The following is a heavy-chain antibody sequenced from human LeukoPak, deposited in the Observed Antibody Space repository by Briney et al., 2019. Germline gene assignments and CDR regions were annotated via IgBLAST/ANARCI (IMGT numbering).Heavy chain of an antibody. CDR2: INWNGDTT. Sequence: GGSLRLSCAASGFPFQDSGLSWVRQAPGKGLEWISGINWNGDTTVYADSVKGRFTISRDNAKNSLYLQMNSLRADDTAFYYCARQTRGYVYNFDYWGQGTLVTVSS. CDR1: GFPFQDSG. J-gene: IGHJ4*02. V-gene: IGHV3-20*04. D-gene: IGHD5/OR15-5a*01. CDR3: ARQTRGYVYNFDY.